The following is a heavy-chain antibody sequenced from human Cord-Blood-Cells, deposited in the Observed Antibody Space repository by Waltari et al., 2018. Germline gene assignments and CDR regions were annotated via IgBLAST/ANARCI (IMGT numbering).Heavy chain of an antibody. CDR3: ARKAATNFDY. CDR2: IYHSGST. V-gene: IGHV4-38-2*01. CDR1: GYSISSGYY. J-gene: IGHJ4*02. D-gene: IGHD5-12*01. Sequence: QVQLQESGPGLVKPSETLSLTCAVSGYSISSGYYWGWIRQPPGKGLEWIGSIYHSGSTSYTPSLKSRVTISVDTSKNQFSLKLSSVTAADTAVYYCARKAATNFDYWGQGTLVTVSS.